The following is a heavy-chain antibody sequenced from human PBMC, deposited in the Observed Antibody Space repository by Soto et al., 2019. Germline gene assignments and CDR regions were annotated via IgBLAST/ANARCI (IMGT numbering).Heavy chain of an antibody. CDR2: INHSGST. Sequence: SETLSLTCAVYGGSFSGYYWSWIRQPPGKGLEWIGEINHSGSTNYNPSLKSRVTISVDTSKNQFSLKLSSVTAADTAVYYCARGTSAAAGRDMGYMDVWGKGTTVTVSS. V-gene: IGHV4-34*01. CDR1: GGSFSGYY. J-gene: IGHJ6*03. CDR3: ARGTSAAAGRDMGYMDV. D-gene: IGHD6-13*01.